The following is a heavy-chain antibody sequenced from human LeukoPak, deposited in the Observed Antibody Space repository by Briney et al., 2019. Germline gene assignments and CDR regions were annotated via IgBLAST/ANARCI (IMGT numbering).Heavy chain of an antibody. J-gene: IGHJ3*02. CDR2: IGTAGDT. D-gene: IGHD3-22*01. V-gene: IGHV3-13*01. CDR1: GFTFSSYD. Sequence: GGSLRLSCAASGFTFSSYDMHWVRQATGKGLEWVSAIGTAGDTYYPGSVKGRFTISRENAKNSLYLQMNSLRAGDTAVYYCARALRYDSSGPTDAFDIWGQGTMATVSS. CDR3: ARALRYDSSGPTDAFDI.